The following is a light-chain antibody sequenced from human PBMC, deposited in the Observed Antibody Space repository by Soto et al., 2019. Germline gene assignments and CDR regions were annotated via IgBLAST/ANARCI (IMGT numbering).Light chain of an antibody. CDR1: QSVSSNF. J-gene: IGKJ1*01. CDR2: GAY. V-gene: IGKV3-20*01. Sequence: EIVFAQSPGTPSSSPGERAPLSCRASQSVSSNFLAWYQQKPGQAHRLLIYGAYSRATGIQDRFSGSGSGTDFTLAIRRLEPEDFAVYYCKQYGSSPQTFGQGTKVDIK. CDR3: KQYGSSPQT.